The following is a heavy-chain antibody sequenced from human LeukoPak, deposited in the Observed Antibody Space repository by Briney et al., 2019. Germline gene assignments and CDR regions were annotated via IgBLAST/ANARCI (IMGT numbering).Heavy chain of an antibody. J-gene: IGHJ4*02. Sequence: SETLSLTCAVYGGSFSGYYWSWIRQPPGKGLEWIGEINHSGGTNYNPSLKSRVTISVDTSKNQFSLKLSSVTAADTAVYYCARGPIAVAEPDYWGQGTLVTVSS. CDR3: ARGPIAVAEPDY. D-gene: IGHD6-19*01. V-gene: IGHV4-34*01. CDR2: INHSGGT. CDR1: GGSFSGYY.